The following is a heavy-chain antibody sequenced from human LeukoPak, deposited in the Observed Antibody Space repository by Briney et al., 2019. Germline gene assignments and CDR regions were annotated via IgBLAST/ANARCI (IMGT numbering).Heavy chain of an antibody. CDR1: GGSFSGYY. V-gene: IGHV4-34*01. Sequence: SETLSLTCAVYGGSFSGYYWSWIRQPPGKGLEWIGEINHSGSTNYNPSLKSRVTISVDTSKNQFSLKLSSVTAADTAVYYCARKVGRYSYGYYYYYYMDVWGKGTTVTVSS. J-gene: IGHJ6*03. D-gene: IGHD5-18*01. CDR3: ARKVGRYSYGYYYYYYMDV. CDR2: INHSGST.